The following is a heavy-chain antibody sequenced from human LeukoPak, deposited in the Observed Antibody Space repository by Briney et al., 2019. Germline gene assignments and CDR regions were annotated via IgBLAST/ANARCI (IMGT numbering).Heavy chain of an antibody. CDR1: GGTFSSYA. D-gene: IGHD6-19*01. J-gene: IGHJ4*02. CDR3: ARDPHIEIAVAGTTADDY. V-gene: IGHV1-69*04. CDR2: IIPILGIA. Sequence: ASVKVSCKASGGTFSSYAISWVRQAPGQGLEWMGRIIPILGIANYAQKFQGRVTITADKSTSTAYMELSSLRSGDTAVYYCARDPHIEIAVAGTTADDYWGQGTLVTVSS.